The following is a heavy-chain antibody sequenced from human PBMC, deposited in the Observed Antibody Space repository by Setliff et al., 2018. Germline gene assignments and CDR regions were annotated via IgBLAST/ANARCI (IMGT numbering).Heavy chain of an antibody. CDR1: GFTFSSYW. CDR3: AKSGGYCSSTSCYSYYYYMDV. V-gene: IGHV3-23*01. J-gene: IGHJ6*03. D-gene: IGHD2-2*02. CDR2: ISGSGGST. Sequence: PGGSLRLSCAASGFTFSSYWMSWVRQAPGTGLEWVSAISGSGGSTYYADSVKGRFTISRDNSKNTLYLQMNSLRAEDTAVYYCAKSGGYCSSTSCYSYYYYMDVWGKGTTVTVSS.